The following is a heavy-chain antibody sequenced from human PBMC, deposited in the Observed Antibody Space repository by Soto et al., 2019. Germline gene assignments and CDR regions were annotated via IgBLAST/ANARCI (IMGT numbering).Heavy chain of an antibody. CDR3: ARRKGDYYDSSGYHYYFDY. J-gene: IGHJ4*02. Sequence: ASAKASSKAPGEAFTCYYVHWVRQAPGQRLEWMGWINPNSGGTKSAQKFQGRVTMTRATSINTAYMELSRLRSDDTAVYYCARRKGDYYDSSGYHYYFDYWGQGTLVTVSS. CDR2: INPNSGGT. D-gene: IGHD3-22*01. CDR1: GEAFTCYY. V-gene: IGHV1-2*02.